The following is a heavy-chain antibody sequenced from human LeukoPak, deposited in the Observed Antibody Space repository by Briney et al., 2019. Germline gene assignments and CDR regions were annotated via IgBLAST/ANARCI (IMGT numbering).Heavy chain of an antibody. V-gene: IGHV3-30-3*01. J-gene: IGHJ4*02. Sequence: GRSLRLSCAASGFTFSTYAMHWVRQAPGKWLEWVADISYDGSNKYYADSVKGLFTISRDNSKNTLYLQMNSLRAEDTAVYYCARDPKGFGEFRFDYWGQGTLVTVSS. CDR2: ISYDGSNK. CDR3: ARDPKGFGEFRFDY. D-gene: IGHD3-10*01. CDR1: GFTFSTYA.